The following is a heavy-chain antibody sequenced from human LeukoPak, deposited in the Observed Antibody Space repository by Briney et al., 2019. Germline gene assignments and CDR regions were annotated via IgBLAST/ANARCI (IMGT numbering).Heavy chain of an antibody. J-gene: IGHJ4*02. Sequence: GGSLRLSCAASGFTVSSNYMSWVRQAPGKGLEWVSVIYSGGSTYYTDSVKGRFTISRDNSKNTLYLQMNSLRAEDTAVYCCASAGLRYFDWPGYPSDYWGQGTLVTVSS. CDR3: ASAGLRYFDWPGYPSDY. CDR2: IYSGGST. CDR1: GFTVSSNY. V-gene: IGHV3-66*01. D-gene: IGHD3-9*01.